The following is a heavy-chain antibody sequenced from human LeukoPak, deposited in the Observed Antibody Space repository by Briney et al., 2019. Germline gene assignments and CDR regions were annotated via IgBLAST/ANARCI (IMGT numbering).Heavy chain of an antibody. CDR2: IRYDGSNK. D-gene: IGHD3-10*01. CDR3: AKDLFWFGELKYYFDY. V-gene: IGHV3-30*02. J-gene: IGHJ4*02. Sequence: GGSLRLSCAASGFIFSNYGMHWVRQAPGKGLEWVAFIRYDGSNKYYADSVKGRFTISRDNSKNTLYLQMNSLRAEDTAVYYCAKDLFWFGELKYYFDYWGQGTLVTVSS. CDR1: GFIFSNYG.